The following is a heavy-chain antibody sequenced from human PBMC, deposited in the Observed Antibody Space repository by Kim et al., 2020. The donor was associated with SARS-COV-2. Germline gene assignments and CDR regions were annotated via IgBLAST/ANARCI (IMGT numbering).Heavy chain of an antibody. J-gene: IGHJ4*02. Sequence: STNYNPSLKSRVTISVDTSKNQFSLKLSSVTAADTAVYYCARDGYSGTDYWGQGTLVTVSS. V-gene: IGHV4-59*01. CDR3: ARDGYSGTDY. D-gene: IGHD1-26*01. CDR2: ST.